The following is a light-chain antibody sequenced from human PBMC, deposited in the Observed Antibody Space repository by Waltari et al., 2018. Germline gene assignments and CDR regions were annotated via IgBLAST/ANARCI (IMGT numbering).Light chain of an antibody. CDR2: DAS. CDR3: QKYERLPAT. CDR1: QSVGRS. J-gene: IGKJ1*01. Sequence: EIVLTHSPGTLSFSPGERATLSCRASQSVGRSLAWYQQKPGQAPRLLMYDASSRATGIPDRFSGSGSGTDFSLTISRLEPEDVAVYYCQKYERLPATFGQGTKVEIK. V-gene: IGKV3-20*01.